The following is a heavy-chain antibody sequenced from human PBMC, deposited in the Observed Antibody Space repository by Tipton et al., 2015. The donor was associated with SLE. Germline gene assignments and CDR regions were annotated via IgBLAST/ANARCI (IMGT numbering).Heavy chain of an antibody. CDR1: SCSVSSGSFL. V-gene: IGHV4-39*01. D-gene: IGHD1-14*01. Sequence: TLSLTCIVSSCSVSSGSFLWGWYRQPPGKGLEWIAGLSYGGRRYSKPSLESRVTISLDSSNNQFSLTLSSVTAADTAVYFCARHDETGKHVTGFDVWGQGTMVTVSS. CDR2: LSYGGRR. J-gene: IGHJ3*01. CDR3: ARHDETGKHVTGFDV.